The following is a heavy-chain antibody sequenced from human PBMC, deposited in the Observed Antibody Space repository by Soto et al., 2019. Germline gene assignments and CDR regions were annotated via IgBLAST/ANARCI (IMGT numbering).Heavy chain of an antibody. D-gene: IGHD6-6*01. J-gene: IGHJ6*02. CDR3: ARDSFEYSSSSGYYYGMDV. CDR2: IYHSGST. Sequence: SETLSLTCAVSGGSISSGGYSWSWIRQPPGKGLEWIGYIYHSGSTYYNPSLKSRVAISVDTSKNQFSLKLSSVTAADTAVYYCARDSFEYSSSSGYYYGMDVWGQGTTVTVSS. CDR1: GGSISSGGYS. V-gene: IGHV4-30-2*01.